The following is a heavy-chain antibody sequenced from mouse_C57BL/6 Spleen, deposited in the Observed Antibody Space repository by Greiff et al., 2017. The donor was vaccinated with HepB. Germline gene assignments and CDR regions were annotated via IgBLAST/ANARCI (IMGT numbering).Heavy chain of an antibody. CDR2: IYPRSGNT. D-gene: IGHD2-4*01. Sequence: VQLQQSGAELARPGASVKLSCKASGYTFTSYGISWVKQRTGQGLEWIGEIYPRSGNTYYNEKFKGKATLTADKSSSTAYMELRSLTSEDSAVYFWARYDYDVGAWFAYWGQGTLVTVSA. V-gene: IGHV1-81*01. CDR3: ARYDYDVGAWFAY. J-gene: IGHJ3*01. CDR1: GYTFTSYG.